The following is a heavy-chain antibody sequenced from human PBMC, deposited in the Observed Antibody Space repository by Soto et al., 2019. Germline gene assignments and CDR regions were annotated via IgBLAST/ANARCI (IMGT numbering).Heavy chain of an antibody. D-gene: IGHD3-16*02. CDR1: GFTFSSYA. J-gene: IGHJ3*02. V-gene: IGHV3-23*01. CDR2: ISGSGGST. Sequence: HPGGSLRLSCAASGFTFSSYAMSWVRQAPGKGLEWVSAISGSGGSTYYADSVKGRFTISRDNSKNTLYLQMNSLRAEDTAVYYCAKWSDYIWGSYRYPRPDAFDIWGQGTMVTVSS. CDR3: AKWSDYIWGSYRYPRPDAFDI.